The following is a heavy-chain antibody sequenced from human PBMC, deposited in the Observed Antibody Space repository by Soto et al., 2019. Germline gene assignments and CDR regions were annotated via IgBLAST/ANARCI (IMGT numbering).Heavy chain of an antibody. CDR1: GGSISSYY. CDR3: ARAVPYYYGSGSYAGVLDP. J-gene: IGHJ5*02. Sequence: SETLSLTCTVSGGSISSYYWSWIRQPPGKGLEWIGYIYYSGSTNYNPSLKSRVTISVDTSKNQFSLKLSSVTAADTAVYYCARAVPYYYGSGSYAGVLDPWGQGTLVTVSS. CDR2: IYYSGST. V-gene: IGHV4-59*01. D-gene: IGHD3-10*01.